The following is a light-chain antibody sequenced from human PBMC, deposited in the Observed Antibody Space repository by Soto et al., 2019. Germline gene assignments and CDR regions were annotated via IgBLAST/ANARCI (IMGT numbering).Light chain of an antibody. J-gene: IGKJ1*01. CDR2: GAS. CDR3: QQYNNWPPWT. V-gene: IGKV3-15*01. CDR1: QSISSN. Sequence: EIVMTQSPATLSVSPGERATLSCRASQSISSNLAWYQQKPGQAPRLLTYGASTRATGIPARCSGSGSGTAVTLTISSLQSADFAVYYCQQYNNWPPWTFGQGTKVEIK.